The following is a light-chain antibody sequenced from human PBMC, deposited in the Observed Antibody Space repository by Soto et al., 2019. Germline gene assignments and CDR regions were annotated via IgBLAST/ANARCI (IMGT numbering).Light chain of an antibody. CDR2: AAS. J-gene: IGKJ1*01. CDR1: QGISSY. Sequence: DIQWTQSPSFLSASVGDRVTITCRASQGISSYLAWYQQKPGKAPKLLIYAASTLQSGVPSRFSGSGSGTEFTLTISSLQPEDFATYYCQQLNSYLWTFGQGTKVDIK. CDR3: QQLNSYLWT. V-gene: IGKV1-9*01.